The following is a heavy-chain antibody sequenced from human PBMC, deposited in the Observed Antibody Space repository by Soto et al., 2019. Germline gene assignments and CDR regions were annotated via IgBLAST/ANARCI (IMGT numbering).Heavy chain of an antibody. D-gene: IGHD3-16*01. J-gene: IGHJ6*03. CDR3: AKPYGFYFNYMDD. CDR2: INGDGTTT. V-gene: IGHV3-23*01. Sequence: EVYLLESGGGFVQPGESLRLSCAASTFPFSSYVMHWFRQAPGKGLEWVSAINGDGTTTYYADSVKGRFTISRDNSKNTLYLQIHILRANDTAMSYCAKPYGFYFNYMDDWGNGTEVTVSS. CDR1: TFPFSSYV.